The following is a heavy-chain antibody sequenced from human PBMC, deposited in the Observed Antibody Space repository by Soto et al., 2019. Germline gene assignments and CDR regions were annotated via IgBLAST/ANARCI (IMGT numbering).Heavy chain of an antibody. CDR2: ISYDGSNK. CDR3: ARDFISNLSSGYYGHDAFDI. J-gene: IGHJ3*02. D-gene: IGHD3-22*01. Sequence: QVQLVESGGGVVQPGRSLRLSCAASGFTFSSYAMHWVRQAPGKGLEWVAVISYDGSNKYYADSVKGRFTISRDNSKNTLYLQMNSLRAEDTAVYYCARDFISNLSSGYYGHDAFDIWGQGTMVTVSS. CDR1: GFTFSSYA. V-gene: IGHV3-30-3*01.